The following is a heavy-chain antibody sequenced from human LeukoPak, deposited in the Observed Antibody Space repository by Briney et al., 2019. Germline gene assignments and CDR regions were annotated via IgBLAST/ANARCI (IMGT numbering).Heavy chain of an antibody. CDR3: VKEKAFYDH. Sequence: TGGSLRLSCSASGFTFSRSPMHWVRQAPGKGLEYVSAISSDGVSTYYGASVKGRFTISRDNSKNTLYLQMSSLRAEDTALYYCVKEKAFYDHWGPGTLVTVSS. CDR2: ISSDGVST. CDR1: GFTFSRSP. D-gene: IGHD2/OR15-2a*01. J-gene: IGHJ4*02. V-gene: IGHV3-64D*06.